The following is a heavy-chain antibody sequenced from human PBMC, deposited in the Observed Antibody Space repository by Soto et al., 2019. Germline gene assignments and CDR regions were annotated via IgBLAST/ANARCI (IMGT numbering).Heavy chain of an antibody. Sequence: SETLSLTCTVSGGSLSSYYWSWIRQPPGRGLEWIGYVYYSGSTNYNPSLKSRVTMLVDTSKNQFSLRLSSVTAADTAVYYCARSLAVAGSEYFQHWGQGTLVTVSS. CDR2: VYYSGST. V-gene: IGHV4-59*01. D-gene: IGHD6-19*01. CDR1: GGSLSSYY. CDR3: ARSLAVAGSEYFQH. J-gene: IGHJ1*01.